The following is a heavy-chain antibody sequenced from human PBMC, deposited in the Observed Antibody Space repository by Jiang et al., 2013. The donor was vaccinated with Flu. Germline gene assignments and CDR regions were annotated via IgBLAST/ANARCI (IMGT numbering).Heavy chain of an antibody. V-gene: IGHV7-4-1*02. J-gene: IGHJ4*02. D-gene: IGHD6-13*01. CDR2: INTNTGNP. CDR3: ARGYSSSWPGVNGGLGY. CDR1: GYTFTSYA. Sequence: CKASGYTFTSYAMNWVRQAPGQGLEWMGWINTNTGNPTYAQGFTGRFVFSLDTSVSTAYLQISSLKAEDTAVYYCARGYSSSWPGVNGGLGYWGQGTLVTVSS.